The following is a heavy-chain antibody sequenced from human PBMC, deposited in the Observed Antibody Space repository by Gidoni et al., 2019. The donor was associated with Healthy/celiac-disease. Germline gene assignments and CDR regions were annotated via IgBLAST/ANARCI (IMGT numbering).Heavy chain of an antibody. D-gene: IGHD6-19*01. CDR1: GYSFTSYW. CDR3: ARTPYPSSGWYWYFQH. J-gene: IGHJ1*01. CDR2: IYPGDSDT. Sequence: EVQLVQSGAEVKKPGESLKISCKGSGYSFTSYWIGWVRQMPGKGLAWMGIIYPGDSDTRYSPSFQGQVTISADKSISTAYLQWSSLKASDTAMYYCARTPYPSSGWYWYFQHWGQGTLVTVSS. V-gene: IGHV5-51*01.